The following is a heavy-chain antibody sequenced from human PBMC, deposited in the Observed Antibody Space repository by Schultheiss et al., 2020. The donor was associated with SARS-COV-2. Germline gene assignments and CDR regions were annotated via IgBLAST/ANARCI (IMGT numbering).Heavy chain of an antibody. V-gene: IGHV4-61*08. Sequence: SETLSLTCTVSGGSISSGGYYWSWIRQPPGKGLEWIGYVYKMGSTKYSPSLRSRVTISVDTSKNQLSLNLRSVTAADTALYYCARNSVGPTGIGVTAFDIWGQGTMVTVSS. CDR2: VYKMGST. CDR1: GGSISSGGYY. J-gene: IGHJ3*02. CDR3: ARNSVGPTGIGVTAFDI. D-gene: IGHD2-21*02.